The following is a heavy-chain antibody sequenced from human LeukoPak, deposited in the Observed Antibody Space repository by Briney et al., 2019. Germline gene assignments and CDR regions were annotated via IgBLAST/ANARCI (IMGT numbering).Heavy chain of an antibody. CDR2: INHGVRT. Sequence: SETLSLTCPVYGPSFTGYYWSWIRQPPGKWLEWIGEINHGVRTNYNPSLKSRVTISVDTSKNQFSLKLCSVTAADTGVYYCASSRRDGYNWAPRQSCQHWGQGTLVTVSS. J-gene: IGHJ1*01. CDR1: GPSFTGYY. V-gene: IGHV4-34*01. D-gene: IGHD5-24*01. CDR3: ASSRRDGYNWAPRQSCQH.